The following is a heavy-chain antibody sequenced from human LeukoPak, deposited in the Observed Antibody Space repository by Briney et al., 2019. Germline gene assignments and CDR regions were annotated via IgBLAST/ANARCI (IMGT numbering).Heavy chain of an antibody. CDR1: GGSISSYY. CDR2: IYYSGST. V-gene: IGHV4-59*01. Sequence: PSETLSLTCTVSGGSISSYYWSWIRQPPGKGLEWIGYIYYSGSTNYNPSLKSRVTISVDTSKNQFSLKLSSVTAADTAVYYCARDRGGKPNWYFDLWGRGTLVTVSS. CDR3: ARDRGGKPNWYFDL. D-gene: IGHD3-10*01. J-gene: IGHJ2*01.